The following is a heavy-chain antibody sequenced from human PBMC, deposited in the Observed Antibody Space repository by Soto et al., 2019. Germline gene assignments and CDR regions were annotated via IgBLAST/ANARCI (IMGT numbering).Heavy chain of an antibody. J-gene: IGHJ4*02. V-gene: IGHV4-59*08. D-gene: IGHD5-12*01. CDR1: GGSISTYY. CDR3: ARAFYGKTINFDY. Sequence: PSETLSLTCTVSGGSISTYYWSWIRQPPGKGLEWIGDIYYSGSTYYNPSLKSRVTISVDTSKNQFSLKLSSVTAADTAVYYCARAFYGKTINFDYWGQGTLVTVSS. CDR2: IYYSGST.